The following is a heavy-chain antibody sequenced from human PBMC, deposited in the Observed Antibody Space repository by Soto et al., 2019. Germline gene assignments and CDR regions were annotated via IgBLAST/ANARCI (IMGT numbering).Heavy chain of an antibody. J-gene: IGHJ4*02. CDR2: IKQDGSKQ. D-gene: IGHD5-12*01. CDR3: ARDGGYSGYDFFDY. CDR1: GLTFSNYW. V-gene: IGHV3-7*01. Sequence: PGESLKISCAASGLTFSNYWMSWVRQAPGKGLEWVANIKQDGSKQFYVDSVKGRFTISRDNAKKSLFLQMNSLRAEDTAVYYCARDGGYSGYDFFDYWGQGTLVTVSS.